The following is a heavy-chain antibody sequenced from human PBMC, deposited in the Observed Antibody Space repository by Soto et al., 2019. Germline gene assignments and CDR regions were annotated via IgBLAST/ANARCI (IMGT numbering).Heavy chain of an antibody. CDR2: ISSSSIYT. CDR1: GFTFGDYY. J-gene: IGHJ4*02. V-gene: IGHV3-11*06. CDR3: AREANYYDSSAIGIDY. Sequence: QVQLVESGGGLVKAGGSLRLSCAASGFTFGDYYMSWVRQAPGKGLELVSSISSSSIYTDYADSVQGRFTISRDNAKNSLYLQLNGLRAEDTAVYYCAREANYYDSSAIGIDYWGQGTLVTVSS. D-gene: IGHD3-22*01.